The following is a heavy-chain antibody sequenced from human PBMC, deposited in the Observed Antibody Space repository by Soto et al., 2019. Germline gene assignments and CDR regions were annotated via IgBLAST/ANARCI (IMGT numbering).Heavy chain of an antibody. V-gene: IGHV1-2*04. Sequence: QVHLVQSGAEVRKFGASVKVSCKASAYTFTGYYIHWVRQAPGQGLEWMGWINPNSGVTNYAQNLQGWVTMTRETSISTVYFELSRLRSDDTAVYYCARTSIRRETDCGMDVWGRGTTVTVSS. D-gene: IGHD1-1*01. CDR1: AYTFTGYY. CDR3: ARTSIRRETDCGMDV. J-gene: IGHJ6*02. CDR2: INPNSGVT.